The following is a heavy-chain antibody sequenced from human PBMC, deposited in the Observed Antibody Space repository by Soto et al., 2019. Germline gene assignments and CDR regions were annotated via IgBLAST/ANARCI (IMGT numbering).Heavy chain of an antibody. CDR3: AKRPASIITFDY. CDR1: GFTFSSYA. J-gene: IGHJ4*02. D-gene: IGHD2-2*01. Sequence: GGSLRLSCAASGFTFSSYAMSWVRQAPGKGLEWVSAISGSGGSTYYADSVKGRFTTSRDNSKNTLYLQMNSLRAEDTAVYYCAKRPASIITFDYWGQGTPVTVSS. V-gene: IGHV3-23*01. CDR2: ISGSGGST.